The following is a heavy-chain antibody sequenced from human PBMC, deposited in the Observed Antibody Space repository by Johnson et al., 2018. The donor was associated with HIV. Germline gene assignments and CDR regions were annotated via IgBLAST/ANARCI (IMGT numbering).Heavy chain of an antibody. CDR3: ARDIIMECCSPFSYNWNSEDAFDI. CDR2: IKQDGSEK. J-gene: IGHJ3*02. Sequence: EVQLVESGGGLVQPGGSLRLSCAASGFTFSSYWMSWVRQAPGKGLEWVANIKQDGSEKYYVDSVKGRFTISRDNAKNSLYLQMNSLRAEDTAVYYCARDIIMECCSPFSYNWNSEDAFDIWGQGTMVTVSS. D-gene: IGHD1-7*01. CDR1: GFTFSSYW. V-gene: IGHV3-7*05.